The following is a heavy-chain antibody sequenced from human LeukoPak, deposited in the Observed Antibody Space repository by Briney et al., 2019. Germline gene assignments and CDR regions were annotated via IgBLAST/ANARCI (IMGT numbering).Heavy chain of an antibody. CDR1: GFTFSSYAM. D-gene: IGHD6-19*01. V-gene: IGHV4-4*02. Sequence: GSLRLSCAASGFTFSSYAMGWIRQPPGRGLEWIGEMYHDGYTNYNPSLKSRVTMSVDKSKNHFSLKLTSVTAADTAVYYCARSRGAVAGWSFDIWGQGTVVTVSS. J-gene: IGHJ3*02. CDR3: ARSRGAVAGWSFDI. CDR2: MYHDGYT.